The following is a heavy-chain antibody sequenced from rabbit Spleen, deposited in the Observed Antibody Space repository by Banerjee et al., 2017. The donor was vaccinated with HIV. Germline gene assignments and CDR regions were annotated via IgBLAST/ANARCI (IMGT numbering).Heavy chain of an antibody. CDR2: IYAGSSGNT. CDR1: GFDFSRGYD. Sequence: QQLVESGGGLVKPGASLTLTCKASGFDFSRGYDMCWVRQAPGKGLEWIGCIYAGSSGNTYSATWAKGRFTISKTSSTTVTLQMTSLTAADTATYFCARDTGTSFSTYGMDLWGQGTLVTVS. J-gene: IGHJ6*01. V-gene: IGHV1S40*01. D-gene: IGHD8-1*01. CDR3: ARDTGTSFSTYGMDL.